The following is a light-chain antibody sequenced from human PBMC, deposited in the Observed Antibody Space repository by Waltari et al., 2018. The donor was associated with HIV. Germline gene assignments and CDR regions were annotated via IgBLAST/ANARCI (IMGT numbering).Light chain of an antibody. CDR2: DDS. Sequence: RITCGGYNIGSKSVHWYQQKPGQAPVLVIYDDSDRPSGIPERFSGSNSGNTATLTISRVEAGDEADYYCQVWDSGIVVFGGGTKVTVL. CDR3: QVWDSGIVV. CDR1: NIGSKS. J-gene: IGLJ2*01. V-gene: IGLV3-21*02.